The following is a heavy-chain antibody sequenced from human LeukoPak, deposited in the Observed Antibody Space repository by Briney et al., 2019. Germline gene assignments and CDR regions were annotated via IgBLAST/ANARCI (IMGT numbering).Heavy chain of an antibody. CDR3: ATISFSVSYYYDSSGYYRELDY. Sequence: SGGSLRLSCAASGFTFSGSAMHWVRQASGKGLEWVGRISSKANSYAKAYAASVKGRFTISRYDSKNTAYLRMNSLKTEDTAVYYCATISFSVSYYYDSSGYYRELDYWGQGTLVTVSS. J-gene: IGHJ4*02. D-gene: IGHD3-22*01. CDR1: GFTFSGSA. CDR2: ISSKANSYAK. V-gene: IGHV3-73*01.